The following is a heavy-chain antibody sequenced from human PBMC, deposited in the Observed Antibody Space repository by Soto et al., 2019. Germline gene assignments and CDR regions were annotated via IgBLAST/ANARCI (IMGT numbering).Heavy chain of an antibody. D-gene: IGHD3-10*01. V-gene: IGHV1-8*01. CDR2: INPNSGNI. CDR3: ARGRASGSYYLLDY. Sequence: ASVKVSCKASGDTFTTYDINWVRQATGHGLEWMGWINPNSGNIGYAQRFQGRFTMTRDTAIRTAYMEVSSLRSDDTAVYYCARGRASGSYYLLDYWGQGTLVTLSS. CDR1: GDTFTTYD. J-gene: IGHJ4*02.